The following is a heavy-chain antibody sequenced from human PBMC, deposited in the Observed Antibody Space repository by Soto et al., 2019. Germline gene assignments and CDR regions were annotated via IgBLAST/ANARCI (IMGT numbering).Heavy chain of an antibody. D-gene: IGHD6-19*01. V-gene: IGHV3-23*01. CDR2: ISGSGGST. CDR1: GFTFSSYA. J-gene: IGHJ4*02. Sequence: GGSLRLSCVASGFTFSSYAMSWVRQAPGKGLEWVSTISGSGGSTYYADSVKGRFTISRDNSKNTLSLQMNSLRAEDTAVYYCAKGGRQWLVTSDFNYWGQGALVTVSS. CDR3: AKGGRQWLVTSDFNY.